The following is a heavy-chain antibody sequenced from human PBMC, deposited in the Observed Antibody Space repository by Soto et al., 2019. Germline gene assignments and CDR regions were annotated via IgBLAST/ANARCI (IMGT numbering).Heavy chain of an antibody. CDR2: INPTTGAT. V-gene: IGHV1-2*02. D-gene: IGHD6-19*01. Sequence: ASVKVSCKASGYTFTAQYLHWVRKAPGEGLEWMGWINPTTGATRYARKFQGRVTMTRDTSMSTAYLEVRSLRPDDTAVYYCAKGDSSWVSWFDPWGQGTLATVSS. CDR1: GYTFTAQY. J-gene: IGHJ5*02. CDR3: AKGDSSWVSWFDP.